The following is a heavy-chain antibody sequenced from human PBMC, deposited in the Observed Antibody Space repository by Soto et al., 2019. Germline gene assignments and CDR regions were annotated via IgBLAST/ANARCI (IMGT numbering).Heavy chain of an antibody. J-gene: IGHJ6*02. CDR3: ARDQGVTMVRRVMDV. D-gene: IGHD3-10*01. CDR1: VFTFSSYG. V-gene: IGHV3-33*01. CDR2: IWYDGSNK. Sequence: GGSLRLSCSASVFTFSSYGMHWVRQAPGKGLEWVAVIWYDGSNKYYADSVKGRFTISRDNSKNTLYLQMNSLRAEDTAVYYCARDQGVTMVRRVMDVWGQGKTVTGSS.